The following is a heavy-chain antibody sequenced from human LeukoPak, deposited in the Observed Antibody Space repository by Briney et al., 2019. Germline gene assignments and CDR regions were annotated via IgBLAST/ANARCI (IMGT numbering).Heavy chain of an antibody. J-gene: IGHJ3*02. CDR2: IYYSGST. D-gene: IGHD1-26*01. CDR1: GGSISNYY. CDR3: ARDVASNSGNLLDAFDI. Sequence: PSETLSLTCTVSGGSISNYYWSWVRQPPGKGLEWIGYIYYSGSTNYNPSLKSRVTISVDTSKNQFSLKVNSVTAADTAVYYCARDVASNSGNLLDAFDIWGQGTMVIVSS. V-gene: IGHV4-59*01.